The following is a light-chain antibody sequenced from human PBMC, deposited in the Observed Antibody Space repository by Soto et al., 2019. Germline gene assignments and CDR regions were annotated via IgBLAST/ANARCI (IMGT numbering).Light chain of an antibody. CDR2: ATS. V-gene: IGKV1-6*01. CDR3: IQDFISPLT. J-gene: IGKJ1*01. CDR1: QGIRGD. Sequence: IQMTQSPSSLSASLGYRVTITCRASQGIRGDLGWYQQKPGKAPKLLISATSTLQSGVPSRFSGRGSGTNFTLTISSLQPEDFATYYCIQDFISPLTVGQGTKVDIK.